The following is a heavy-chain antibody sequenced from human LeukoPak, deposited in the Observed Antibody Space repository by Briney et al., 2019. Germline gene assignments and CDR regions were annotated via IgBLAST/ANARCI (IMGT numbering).Heavy chain of an antibody. V-gene: IGHV4-4*07. D-gene: IGHD3-22*01. CDR3: ARGNYYDSSGYYSH. J-gene: IGHJ4*02. Sequence: SETLSLTCTVSGGSISSYYWNWIRQPAGKGLEWIGRIYTSGSTNYNPSLKSRVTMSVDTSKNQFSLKLSSVTAADTAVYYCARGNYYDSSGYYSHWGQGTLVTVSS. CDR2: IYTSGST. CDR1: GGSISSYY.